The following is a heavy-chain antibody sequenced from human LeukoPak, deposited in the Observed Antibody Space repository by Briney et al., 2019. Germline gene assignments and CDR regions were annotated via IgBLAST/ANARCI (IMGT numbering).Heavy chain of an antibody. D-gene: IGHD3-22*01. CDR1: GVTLRNAW. V-gene: IGHV3-15*01. Sequence: PGGSLRLSCAASGVTLRNAWMRWVRQAPGKGLEWVGRIKSKTDGGTTDYAAPVKGRFTISRDDSKNTLYLQMNSLKTEDTAVYYLTTRSMTQYFYDSSGFDYWGQGTLVTVSS. CDR2: IKSKTDGGTT. J-gene: IGHJ4*02. CDR3: TTRSMTQYFYDSSGFDY.